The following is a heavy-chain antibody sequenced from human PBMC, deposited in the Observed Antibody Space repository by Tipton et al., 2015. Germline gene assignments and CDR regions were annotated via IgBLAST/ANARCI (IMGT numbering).Heavy chain of an antibody. J-gene: IGHJ4*02. Sequence: GSLRLSCTVSGDSISSSSWWTWVRQPPGKGLEWIGEIHHGGTTNYNPSLNSRVTMSVDRSKNQFSLQLSSVTAADTAVYYCAREGWDSDSSGYDYWGQGTLVTVSS. CDR1: GDSISSSSW. D-gene: IGHD3-22*01. V-gene: IGHV4-4*02. CDR3: AREGWDSDSSGYDY. CDR2: IHHGGTT.